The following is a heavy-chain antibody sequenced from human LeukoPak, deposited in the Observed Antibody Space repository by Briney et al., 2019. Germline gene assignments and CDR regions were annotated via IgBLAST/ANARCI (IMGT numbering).Heavy chain of an antibody. CDR1: GFTFSSYS. V-gene: IGHV3-21*01. CDR3: ARVGLAAAGTPL. Sequence: GGSLRLSCAASGFTFSSYSMNWVRQAPGKGLEWVSSISSSSSYIYHADSVKGRFTISRDNAKNSLYLQMNSLRAEDTAVYYCARVGLAAAGTPLWGQGTLVTVSS. J-gene: IGHJ4*02. D-gene: IGHD6-13*01. CDR2: ISSSSSYI.